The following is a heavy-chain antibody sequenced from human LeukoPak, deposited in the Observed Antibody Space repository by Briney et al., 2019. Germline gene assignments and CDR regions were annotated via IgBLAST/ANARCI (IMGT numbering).Heavy chain of an antibody. D-gene: IGHD1-7*01. V-gene: IGHV3-11*01. Sequence: PGGCLRLSCAASGFSFTNYYLGWIRHAPGEGLEWVSYISGSGSIINYADSVKGRFTISRDNAKNSLYLQMSSLRAEDTAVYYCGRDFGLTGTKRSFDIWGQGTMVTVSS. CDR1: GFSFTNYY. CDR2: ISGSGSII. J-gene: IGHJ3*02. CDR3: GRDFGLTGTKRSFDI.